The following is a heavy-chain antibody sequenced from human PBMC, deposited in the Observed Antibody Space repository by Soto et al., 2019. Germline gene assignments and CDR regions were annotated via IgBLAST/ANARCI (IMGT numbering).Heavy chain of an antibody. Sequence: EVQLLESGGGLVQPGGSLRLSCAASGFTFSSDAMSWDRQAPGKGLEWVSAMSGSGGSTYYADSVKGRFTISRDNSTNTLYLQMNSLRAEDTAVYYCARDRSSGWKFDYWGQGTLVTVSS. CDR1: GFTFSSDA. D-gene: IGHD6-19*01. CDR3: ARDRSSGWKFDY. CDR2: MSGSGGST. V-gene: IGHV3-23*01. J-gene: IGHJ4*02.